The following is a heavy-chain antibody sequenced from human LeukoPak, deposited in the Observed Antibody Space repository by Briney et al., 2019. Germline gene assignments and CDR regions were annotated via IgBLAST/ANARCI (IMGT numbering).Heavy chain of an antibody. D-gene: IGHD3-9*01. V-gene: IGHV3-21*01. J-gene: IGHJ3*02. CDR3: ARDLVLRYFDWLLHDAFDI. Sequence: GGSLRLSCAASGFTLRSYSMNWVRQAPGKGLEGVSSISSSSSYIYYADSVKGRFTIYRDNAKNSLYLQMNSLRAEDTAVCYCARDLVLRYFDWLLHDAFDIWGQGTMVTVSS. CDR2: ISSSSSYI. CDR1: GFTLRSYS.